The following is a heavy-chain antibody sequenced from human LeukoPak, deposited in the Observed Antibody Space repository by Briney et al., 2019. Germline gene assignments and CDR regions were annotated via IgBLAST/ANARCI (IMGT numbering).Heavy chain of an antibody. Sequence: GGSLRLSRAASGFTFSNYGIHWVRQAPGKGLEWVAFIRYNETNKYYADSVKGRFTISRDNSKNMLYLQMNSLRTEDTAVYYCAKLSNSWFDPWGQGTLVTVSS. J-gene: IGHJ5*02. D-gene: IGHD6-13*01. V-gene: IGHV3-30*02. CDR1: GFTFSNYG. CDR3: AKLSNSWFDP. CDR2: IRYNETNK.